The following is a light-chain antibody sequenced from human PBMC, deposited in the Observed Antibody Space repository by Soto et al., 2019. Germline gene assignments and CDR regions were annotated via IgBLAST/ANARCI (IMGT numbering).Light chain of an antibody. CDR1: QGIGND. Sequence: AIQMTQSPSSLSASVGDGVTITCRASQGIGNDLGWYQQKPGKAPKVLIYGASSLQGGVPSRFSGSGSGTDFTLTISSLQPEDFATYYCLQDNSYPLTFGQGTKVEVK. CDR3: LQDNSYPLT. J-gene: IGKJ1*01. V-gene: IGKV1-6*01. CDR2: GAS.